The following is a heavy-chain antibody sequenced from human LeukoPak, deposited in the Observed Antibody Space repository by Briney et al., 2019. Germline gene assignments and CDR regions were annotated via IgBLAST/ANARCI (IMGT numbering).Heavy chain of an antibody. CDR3: ASYGGSYSFSYYYYMDV. V-gene: IGHV4-38-2*02. CDR1: GYSISSGYY. CDR2: IYHSGST. Sequence: SGTLSLTCTVSGYSISSGYYWGWIRQPPGKGLEWIGNIYHSGSTYYNPSLKSRVTISVETSKNQFSLKLRSVTAADTAVYYCASYGGSYSFSYYYYMDVWGKGTTVTVSS. D-gene: IGHD1-26*01. J-gene: IGHJ6*03.